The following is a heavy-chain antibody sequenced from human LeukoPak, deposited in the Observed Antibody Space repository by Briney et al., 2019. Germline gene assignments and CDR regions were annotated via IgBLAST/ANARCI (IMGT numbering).Heavy chain of an antibody. CDR1: GDIVSGYSAS. Sequence: SQTLTLTCAVSGDIVSGYSASWNWIRQSPSGGLEWLGRTYYSSKWSNDYAHSVKSRITINPDTSKNEFSLQLDSVTPEDTAVYYCARDPDSSSEWGPFDYWGQGTLVTVSS. D-gene: IGHD6-6*01. CDR2: TYYSSKWSN. CDR3: ARDPDSSSEWGPFDY. J-gene: IGHJ4*02. V-gene: IGHV6-1*01.